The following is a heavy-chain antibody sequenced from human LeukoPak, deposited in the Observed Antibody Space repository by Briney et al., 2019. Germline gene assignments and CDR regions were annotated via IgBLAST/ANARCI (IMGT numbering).Heavy chain of an antibody. CDR2: IYYSGST. D-gene: IGHD3-10*01. V-gene: IGHV4-59*01. CDR1: GGSISSYY. J-gene: IGHJ5*02. CDR3: ARYYYGSGSYSLNWFDP. Sequence: SETLSLTCTVSGGSISSYYWSWIRRPPGKGLEWIGYIYYSGSTNYNPSLKSRVTISVDTSKNQFSLKLSSVTAADTAVYYCARYYYGSGSYSLNWFDPWGQGTLVTVSS.